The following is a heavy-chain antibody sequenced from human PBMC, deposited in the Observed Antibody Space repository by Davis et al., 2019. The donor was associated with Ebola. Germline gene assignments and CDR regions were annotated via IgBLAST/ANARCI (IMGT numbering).Heavy chain of an antibody. V-gene: IGHV4-59*01. J-gene: IGHJ6*02. D-gene: IGHD3-10*01. CDR2: IYYSGST. Sequence: MPSETLSLTCAVYGGSFSGYYWSWIRQPPGKGLEWIGYIYYSGSTNYNPSLKSRVTISVDTSKNQFSLKLSSVTAADTAVYYCARGLGDMDVWGQGTTVTVSS. CDR3: ARGLGDMDV. CDR1: GGSFSGYY.